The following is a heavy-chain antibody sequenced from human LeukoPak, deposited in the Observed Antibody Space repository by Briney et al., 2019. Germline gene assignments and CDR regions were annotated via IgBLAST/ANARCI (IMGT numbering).Heavy chain of an antibody. J-gene: IGHJ1*01. Sequence: TGGSLRLSCAASGFTFSSYWMHWVRQAPGKGLVWVSRIKGDGNTNYADSVKGRFTIPRDNAKNTVSLQMNSLRAEDTGVYYCARAPSEIGGYYPEYFRHWGQGTLVTVSS. D-gene: IGHD3-22*01. CDR3: ARAPSEIGGYYPEYFRH. CDR2: IKGDGNT. CDR1: GFTFSSYW. V-gene: IGHV3-74*01.